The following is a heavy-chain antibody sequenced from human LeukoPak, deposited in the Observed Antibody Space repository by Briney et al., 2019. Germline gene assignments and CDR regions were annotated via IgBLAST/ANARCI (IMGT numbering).Heavy chain of an antibody. CDR2: ISAYNGNT. J-gene: IGHJ4*02. V-gene: IGHV1-18*01. CDR1: GYTFTSYG. Sequence: ASVKVSCKASGYTFTSYGISWVRQAPGQGLEWMGWISAYNGNTNYAQKLQGRVTMTTDTSTSTAYMELRSLRSDDTAVYYCARVWFGSGDYNPLDYWDQGTLVTVSS. CDR3: ARVWFGSGDYNPLDY. D-gene: IGHD4-17*01.